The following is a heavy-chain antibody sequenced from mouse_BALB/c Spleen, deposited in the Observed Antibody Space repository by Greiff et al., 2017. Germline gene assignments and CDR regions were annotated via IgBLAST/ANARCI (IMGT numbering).Heavy chain of an antibody. CDR2: IYPGDGDT. V-gene: IGHV1-87*01. Sequence: QVQLQQSGAELARPGASVKLSCKASGYTFTSYWMQWVKQRPGQGLEWIGAIYPGDGDTRYTQKFKGKATLTAAKSSSTAYMQLSSLASEDSAVYYCARSGGPYYFDYWGQGTALTVSS. D-gene: IGHD4-1*01. CDR1: GYTFTSYW. J-gene: IGHJ2*01. CDR3: ARSGGPYYFDY.